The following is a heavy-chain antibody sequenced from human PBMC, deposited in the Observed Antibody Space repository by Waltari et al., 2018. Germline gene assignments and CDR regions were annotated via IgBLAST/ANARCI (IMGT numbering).Heavy chain of an antibody. CDR1: GFTFSSYW. D-gene: IGHD5-18*01. V-gene: IGHV3-7*03. CDR3: ARDGGGIQLWWSYYFDY. Sequence: EVQLVESGGGLVQPGGSLRLSCAASGFTFSSYWMSWVRQAPGKGLEWVANIKQDGSEKYYVDSVKGRFTISRDNAKNSLYLQMNSLRAEDTAVYYCARDGGGIQLWWSYYFDYWGQGTLVTVSS. J-gene: IGHJ4*02. CDR2: IKQDGSEK.